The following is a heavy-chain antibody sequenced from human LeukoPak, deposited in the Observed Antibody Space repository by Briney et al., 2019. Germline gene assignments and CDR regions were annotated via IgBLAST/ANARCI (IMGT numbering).Heavy chain of an antibody. D-gene: IGHD5-24*01. J-gene: IGHJ4*02. CDR3: ARDGVEMATIIH. CDR1: GGSITSTGYY. V-gene: IGHV4-4*02. CDR2: IYHSGST. Sequence: SETLSLTCTVSGGSITSTGYYWSWVRQPPGKGLEWIGEIYHSGSTNYNPSLKSRVTISVDKSKNQFSLKLSSVTAADTAVYYCARDGVEMATIIHWGQGTLVTVSS.